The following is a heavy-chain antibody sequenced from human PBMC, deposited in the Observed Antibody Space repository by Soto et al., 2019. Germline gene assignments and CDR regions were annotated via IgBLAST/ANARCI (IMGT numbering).Heavy chain of an antibody. CDR1: GFTVSSNY. V-gene: IGHV3-53*01. Sequence: GGSLRLSCAASGFTVSSNYMSWVRQAPGKGLEWVSVIYSGGSTYYADSVKGRFTISRDNSKNTLYLQMNSLRAEDTAVYYCARRYYDSSGYYAMFDYWGQGTLVTVSS. D-gene: IGHD3-22*01. CDR3: ARRYYDSSGYYAMFDY. CDR2: IYSGGST. J-gene: IGHJ4*02.